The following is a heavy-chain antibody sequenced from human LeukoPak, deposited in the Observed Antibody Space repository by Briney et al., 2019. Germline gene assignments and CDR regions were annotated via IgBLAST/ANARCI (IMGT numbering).Heavy chain of an antibody. CDR3: ARVSQQNTIFGVVIIRLDAFDI. CDR2: ISSSSSYI. Sequence: GGSLRLSCAASGFTFSSYEMNWVRQAPGKGLEWVSSISSSSSYIYYADSVKGRFTISRDNAKNSLYLQMNSLRAEDTAVYYCARVSQQNTIFGVVIIRLDAFDIWGQGTMVTVSS. V-gene: IGHV3-21*01. D-gene: IGHD3-3*01. CDR1: GFTFSSYE. J-gene: IGHJ3*02.